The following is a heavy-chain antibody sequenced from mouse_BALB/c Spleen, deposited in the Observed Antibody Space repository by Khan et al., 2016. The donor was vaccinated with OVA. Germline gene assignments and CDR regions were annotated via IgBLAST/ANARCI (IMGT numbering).Heavy chain of an antibody. CDR1: GFTFSTYG. D-gene: IGHD1-1*01. CDR3: GILAYYYVSEGLAY. J-gene: IGHJ3*01. V-gene: IGHV5-6*01. Sequence: EVELVESGGDLVKPGGSLKLSCAASGFTFSTYGMSWVRQTPDKRLEWVATVSTGGGYNYYPDSVKGRFTISRDTAKNTLYLQMSSQKSEDKAMFYGGILAYYYVSEGLAYWGQGTLVTVSA. CDR2: VSTGGGYN.